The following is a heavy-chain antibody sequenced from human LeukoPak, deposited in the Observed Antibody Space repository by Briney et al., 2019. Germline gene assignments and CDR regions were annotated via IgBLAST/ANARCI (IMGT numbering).Heavy chain of an antibody. V-gene: IGHV4-4*07. CDR2: IYTSGST. CDR3: ARQHDSYHYYYVDV. J-gene: IGHJ6*03. Sequence: SETLSLTCTVSGGSISSYYWSWIRQPAGKGLEWIGRIYTSGSTNYNPSLKSRVTMSVDTSKNQFSLKLSSVTAADTAVYYCARQHDSYHYYYVDVWGKGTTVTVSS. CDR1: GGSISSYY. D-gene: IGHD6-13*01.